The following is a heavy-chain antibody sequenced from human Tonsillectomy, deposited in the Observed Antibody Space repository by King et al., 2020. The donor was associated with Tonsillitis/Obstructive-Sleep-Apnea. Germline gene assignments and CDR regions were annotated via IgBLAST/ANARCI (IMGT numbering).Heavy chain of an antibody. CDR3: AKTGDYGDYRDAFDI. Sequence: VQLVESGSELKKPGASVKVSCKAYGYTFSTYAMNWVRQAAGQGLEWMGWSNTHTGNPTYAQGFTGRFVFSLDTSVSTAYLQISSLKAEDTAVYYCAKTGDYGDYRDAFDIWGQGTIVTVSS. CDR2: SNTHTGNP. D-gene: IGHD4-17*01. J-gene: IGHJ3*02. CDR1: GYTFSTYA. V-gene: IGHV7-4-1*02.